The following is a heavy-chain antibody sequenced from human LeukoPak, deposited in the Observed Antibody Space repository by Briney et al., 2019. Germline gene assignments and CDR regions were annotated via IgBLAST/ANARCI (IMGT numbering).Heavy chain of an antibody. CDR2: IYYSGST. D-gene: IGHD3-22*01. CDR1: GGSISPYF. CDR3: ARDRSSSGYYDY. J-gene: IGHJ4*02. Sequence: PSETLSLTCTVPGGSISPYFWSWIRQPPGKGLEWIGYIYYSGSTNYNPSPTSRVTISVDASNNKFPLKLSSVTAAVTAVYYCARDRSSSGYYDYWGQGTLVTVSS. V-gene: IGHV4-59*01.